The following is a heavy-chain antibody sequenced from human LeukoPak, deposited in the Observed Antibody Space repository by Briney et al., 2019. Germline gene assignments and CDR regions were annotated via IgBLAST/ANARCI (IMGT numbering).Heavy chain of an antibody. Sequence: GGSLRLSCAASGFTVSSNYMSWVRQAPGKGLEWVSFIYSGGSTYYADSVKGRFTISRHNSKNTLYLQMNSLRAEDTAVYYCARDLFYDSSGYMDYWGQGTLVTVSS. CDR3: ARDLFYDSSGYMDY. D-gene: IGHD3-22*01. J-gene: IGHJ4*02. CDR2: IYSGGST. CDR1: GFTVSSNY. V-gene: IGHV3-53*04.